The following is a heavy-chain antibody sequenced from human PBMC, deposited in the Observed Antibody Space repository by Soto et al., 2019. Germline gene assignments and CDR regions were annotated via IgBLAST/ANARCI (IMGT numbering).Heavy chain of an antibody. J-gene: IGHJ4*02. D-gene: IGHD2-2*02. Sequence: SETLSLTCTVSGGSISSSSYYWGWIRQPPGKGLEWIGSTYHSGRTYYNPSLKSRVTISVDTSKNQFSLKLSSVTAADTAVYYCARQPKYCSSPSCYSTYFDYWGQGTLVTVSS. CDR2: TYHSGRT. V-gene: IGHV4-39*01. CDR3: ARQPKYCSSPSCYSTYFDY. CDR1: GGSISSSSYY.